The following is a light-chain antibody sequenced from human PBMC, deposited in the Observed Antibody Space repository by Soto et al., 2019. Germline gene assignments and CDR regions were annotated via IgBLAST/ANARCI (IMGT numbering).Light chain of an antibody. Sequence: IQVTQSPSSLSASVGDRVIITCRASQGIGNSLAWYQQTAGRVPKLLMHSASTLLSGVPSRFSGSGSGTDFTLTISSLQPEDVATYYCQKYDSAPWTFGQGTKVEIK. CDR2: SAS. CDR3: QKYDSAPWT. J-gene: IGKJ1*01. V-gene: IGKV1-27*01. CDR1: QGIGNS.